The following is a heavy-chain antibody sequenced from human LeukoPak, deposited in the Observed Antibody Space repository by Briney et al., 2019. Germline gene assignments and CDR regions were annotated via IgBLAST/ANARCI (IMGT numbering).Heavy chain of an antibody. Sequence: SDTLSLTCAVSGYSISSSNWWGWIRQPPGKGLEWIGYIYYSGSTYYNPSLKSRVTMSVVTSKNQFSLKLSSVTAVDTAVYYCARTEGYYDSSGYYLADAFDIWGQGTMVTVSS. CDR2: IYYSGST. J-gene: IGHJ3*02. V-gene: IGHV4-28*01. CDR1: GYSISSSNW. CDR3: ARTEGYYDSSGYYLADAFDI. D-gene: IGHD3-22*01.